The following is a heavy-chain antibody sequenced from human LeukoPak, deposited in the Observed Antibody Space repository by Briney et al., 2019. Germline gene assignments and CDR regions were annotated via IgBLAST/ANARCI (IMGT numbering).Heavy chain of an antibody. CDR1: GFTFSDYY. CDR2: ISSSSSTI. D-gene: IGHD3-22*01. V-gene: IGHV3-11*04. CDR3: ARDYQYCYDSSGYERGYYYYYMDV. Sequence: PGGSLRLSCAASGFTFSDYYMSWIRQAPGKGLEWVSYISSSSSTIYYADSVKGRFTISRDNAKNSLYLQMNSLRAEDTAVYYCARDYQYCYDSSGYERGYYYYYMDVWGKGTTVTVSS. J-gene: IGHJ6*03.